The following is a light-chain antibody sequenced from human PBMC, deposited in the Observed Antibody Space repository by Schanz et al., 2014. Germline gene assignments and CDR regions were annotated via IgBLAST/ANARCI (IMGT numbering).Light chain of an antibody. Sequence: QSALTQPRSVSGSPGQSVTISCTGTSSDVGGYNYVSWYQQYPGKVPKLIIYDVSERPSGVPDRFSGSKSGNTASLTISGLQDEDEADYYCNSFTSSHTHVFGGGTKVTVL. CDR1: SSDVGGYNY. CDR3: NSFTSSHTHV. CDR2: DVS. J-gene: IGLJ3*02. V-gene: IGLV2-11*01.